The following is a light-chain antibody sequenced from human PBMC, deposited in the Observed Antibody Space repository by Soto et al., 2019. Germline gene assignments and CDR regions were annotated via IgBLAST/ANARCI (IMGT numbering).Light chain of an antibody. CDR2: DAS. CDR1: QGISSY. Sequence: DIQLTQSPSFLSASVGDRVTITCRASQGISSYLAWYQQKPGKAPKLLIYDASSLETGVPSRFSGSGSGTDFTLTISSLQPEDFATYYCQQYDNLPLIFGQGTRLEIK. V-gene: IGKV1-33*01. J-gene: IGKJ5*01. CDR3: QQYDNLPLI.